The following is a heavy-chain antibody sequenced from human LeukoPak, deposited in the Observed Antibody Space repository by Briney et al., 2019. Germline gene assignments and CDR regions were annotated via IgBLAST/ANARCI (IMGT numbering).Heavy chain of an antibody. CDR3: ARGFGEDDHYYHAMDV. D-gene: IGHD3-10*01. CDR2: IKHDGSDK. Sequence: GGSLRLSCVASEFTFSNYWMTWVRQAPGKGLEWVANIKHDGSDKYYVDSVKGRFTISRDNARNSLFLQMNRLRAEDTAVYYCARGFGEDDHYYHAMDVWGRGTTVTVSS. CDR1: EFTFSNYW. J-gene: IGHJ6*02. V-gene: IGHV3-7*01.